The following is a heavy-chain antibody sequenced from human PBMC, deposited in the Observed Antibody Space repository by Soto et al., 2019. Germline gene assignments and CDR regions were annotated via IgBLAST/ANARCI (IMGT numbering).Heavy chain of an antibody. CDR3: AHRLRLTGTYIFDY. CDR2: IFWDDDK. V-gene: IGHV2-5*02. CDR1: GFSLSTTGVS. J-gene: IGHJ4*02. Sequence: QITLEESGPTLVKPTQTLTLTCTFSGFSLSTTGVSVGWIRQPPGKALEWLALIFWDDDKRYNPSLKSRLTITRDTSKSQVVLTMTNMDPVDTATYYCAHRLRLTGTYIFDYWGQGTMVTVSS. D-gene: IGHD1-20*01.